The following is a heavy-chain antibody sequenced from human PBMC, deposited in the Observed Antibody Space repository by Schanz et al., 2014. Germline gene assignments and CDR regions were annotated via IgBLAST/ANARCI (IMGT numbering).Heavy chain of an antibody. Sequence: EVQLLESGGGLVRPGGSLRLSCAASGFTFNSYAMTWVRQAPGKGLEWVSSISHSGGSKYYADSVKGRFTISRDNAKNSLYLQMNSLRAEDTAVYYCAREQIMAAAGLVDYWGQGTLVNVSS. J-gene: IGHJ4*02. CDR2: ISHSGGSK. CDR3: AREQIMAAAGLVDY. V-gene: IGHV3-23*01. CDR1: GFTFNSYA. D-gene: IGHD6-13*01.